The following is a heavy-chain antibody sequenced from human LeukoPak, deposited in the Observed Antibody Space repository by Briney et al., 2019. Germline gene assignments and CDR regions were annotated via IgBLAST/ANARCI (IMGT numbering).Heavy chain of an antibody. CDR2: IYHSGST. CDR3: ARDESSGWYFDY. D-gene: IGHD6-19*01. CDR1: GYSISSGYY. J-gene: IGHJ4*02. V-gene: IGHV4-38-2*02. Sequence: SETLSLTCAVSGYSISSGYYWGWIRQPPWKGLEWIGSIYHSGSTYYNPSLKSRVTISVDTSKNQFPLKLSSVTAADTAVYYCARDESSGWYFDYWGQGTLVTVSS.